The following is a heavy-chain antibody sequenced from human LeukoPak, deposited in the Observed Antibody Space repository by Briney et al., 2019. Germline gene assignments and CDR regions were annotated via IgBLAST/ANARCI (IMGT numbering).Heavy chain of an antibody. J-gene: IGHJ4*02. CDR1: GGSLSSYY. CDR3: ARRSFGYTETHRGPNFFDF. Sequence: PSETLSLTCIVSGGSLSSYYWSWMRQSPGKGLEWVGSLYYGGSTNYSPSLKSRVTISVDTSKNRFSLNLNSVTAADTAVYYCARRSFGYTETHRGPNFFDFWGQGTLVTVSS. D-gene: IGHD5-24*01. V-gene: IGHV4-59*01. CDR2: LYYGGST.